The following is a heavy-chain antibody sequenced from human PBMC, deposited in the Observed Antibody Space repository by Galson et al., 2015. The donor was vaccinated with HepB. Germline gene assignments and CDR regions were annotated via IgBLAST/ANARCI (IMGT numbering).Heavy chain of an antibody. CDR2: ISSDGSGT. CDR1: GFTFSSYW. CDR3: ARDLILAARGRAFDC. D-gene: IGHD2-15*01. Sequence: LRLSCAASGFTFSSYWMHWVRQAPGKGLVWVSHISSDGSGTSYADSVQGRFTISRDNAKNTLYLQMNNLRVEDTAVYYCARDLILAARGRAFDCWGQGTLVTVSS. V-gene: IGHV3-74*01. J-gene: IGHJ4*02.